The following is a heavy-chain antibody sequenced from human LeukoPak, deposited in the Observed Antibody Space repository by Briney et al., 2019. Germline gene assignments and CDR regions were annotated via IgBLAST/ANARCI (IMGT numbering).Heavy chain of an antibody. V-gene: IGHV1-18*01. CDR1: GYTFTSYG. D-gene: IGHD3-10*01. CDR2: ISAYNGNT. CDR3: ARMNGFGELFPTDY. Sequence: ASVTVSCKASGYTFTSYGISWVRQAPGQGLEWMGWISAYNGNTNYAQKLQGRVTMTTDTSTSTAYMELRSLRSDDTAVYYCARMNGFGELFPTDYWGQGTLVTVSS. J-gene: IGHJ4*02.